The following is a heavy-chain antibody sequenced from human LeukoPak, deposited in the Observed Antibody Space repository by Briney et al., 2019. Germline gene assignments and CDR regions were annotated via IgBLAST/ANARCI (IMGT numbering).Heavy chain of an antibody. J-gene: IGHJ6*03. CDR2: IYYSGST. Sequence: SETLSLTCTVSGGSISSYYWSWIRQPPGKGLEWIGYIYYSGSTNYNPSLKSRDTISVDTSKNQFSLKLSSVTAADTAVYYCARVVAARTYYMDVWGKGTTVTVSS. CDR1: GGSISSYY. D-gene: IGHD6-6*01. V-gene: IGHV4-59*01. CDR3: ARVVAARTYYMDV.